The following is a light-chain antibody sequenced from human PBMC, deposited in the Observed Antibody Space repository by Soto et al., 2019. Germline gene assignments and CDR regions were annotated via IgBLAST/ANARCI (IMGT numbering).Light chain of an antibody. CDR2: GAS. CDR3: QQYNNWPPNT. J-gene: IGKJ2*01. V-gene: IGKV3-15*01. CDR1: QSVSSY. Sequence: EIVMTQSPATLSVSPGERATLSCRASQSVSSYLAWYQQKPGQAPRLLIYGASTRATGIQARFSGSGSGTEFTLTISSLQSEDFAVYYCQQYNNWPPNTFGQGTKLEIK.